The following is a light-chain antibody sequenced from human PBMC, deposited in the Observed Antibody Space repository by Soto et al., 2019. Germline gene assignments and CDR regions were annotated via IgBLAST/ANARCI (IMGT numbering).Light chain of an antibody. J-gene: IGKJ1*01. V-gene: IGKV3-20*01. CDR1: QSVSNNF. Sequence: DIVLTQSPDTLSLSPGERATLSCRASQSVSNNFLAWYQQKPGQAPRLLIYGVSSRATGIPDRFSGSGSGTDFTLTISRLEPEDSAVYYCQQYDNSPWTFGQGTKVEIK. CDR2: GVS. CDR3: QQYDNSPWT.